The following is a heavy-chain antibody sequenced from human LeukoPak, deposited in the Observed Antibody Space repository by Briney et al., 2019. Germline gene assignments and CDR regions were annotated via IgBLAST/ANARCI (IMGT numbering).Heavy chain of an antibody. D-gene: IGHD4-11*01. CDR1: GGSISSHY. V-gene: IGHV4-59*11. CDR3: ARSDDYSNYGEFDP. Sequence: PSETLSLTCTVSGGSISSHYWSWLRQPPGKGLEWIGYIYYSGSTNYNPSLKSRVTISVDTSKNQFSLKLSSVTAADTAVYYCARSDDYSNYGEFDPWGQGTLVTVSS. CDR2: IYYSGST. J-gene: IGHJ5*02.